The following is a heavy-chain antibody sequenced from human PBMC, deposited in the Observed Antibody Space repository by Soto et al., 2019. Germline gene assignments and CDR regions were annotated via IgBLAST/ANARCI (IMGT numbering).Heavy chain of an antibody. V-gene: IGHV3-30*18. CDR1: GFIFSTSA. CDR2: ISYDGSKT. J-gene: IGHJ4*02. CDR3: AKEGPYSSCWSAFDY. Sequence: QVQLVESGGGVVQPGRSLRLSCAASGFIFSTSAMHWVRQAPGKGLEWVAGISYDGSKTYHADSVKGRFTISRDNSKNTLYLQMNSLRGDDTAVYYCAKEGPYSSCWSAFDYWGQGTLVTVSS. D-gene: IGHD6-19*01.